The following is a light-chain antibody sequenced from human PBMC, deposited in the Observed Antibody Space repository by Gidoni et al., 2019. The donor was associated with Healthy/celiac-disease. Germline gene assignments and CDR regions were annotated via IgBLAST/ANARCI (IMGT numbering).Light chain of an antibody. J-gene: IGLJ2*01. V-gene: IGLV1-44*01. CDR2: SNN. Sequence: PGQRVTISCSGSSSHIGSNTVNWYQQLPGTAPKLLIYSNNQRPSGVPDRFSGSKSGTSASLAISGLQSEDEADYYCAAWDDSLNGVVFGGGTKLTVL. CDR1: SSHIGSNT. CDR3: AAWDDSLNGVV.